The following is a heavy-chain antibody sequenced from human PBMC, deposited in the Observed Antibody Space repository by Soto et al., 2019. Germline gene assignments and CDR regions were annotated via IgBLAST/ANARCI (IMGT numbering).Heavy chain of an antibody. CDR2: ISWNSGGI. CDR1: GFTFGDYA. V-gene: IGHV3-9*01. CDR3: AKAHCSGTNCYGDCFDP. Sequence: EVQLVESGGGLVQPGRSLRVSCAASGFTFGDYAMHWVRQAPGKGLEWVSGISWNSGGIGYADSVKGRFTISRDNAKNSVYLQMNSLRAEDTALYYCAKAHCSGTNCYGDCFDPWGQGTLVTVSS. D-gene: IGHD2-2*01. J-gene: IGHJ5*02.